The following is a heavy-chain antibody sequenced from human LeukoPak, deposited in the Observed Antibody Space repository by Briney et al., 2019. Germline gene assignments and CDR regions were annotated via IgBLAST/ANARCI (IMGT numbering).Heavy chain of an antibody. J-gene: IGHJ6*02. Sequence: GGSLRLSCAASGFTFSSYAMSWVRQAPGKGREGVSSISSSSSYIYYADSVEGRFTISRDNAKNSLYLQMNSLRAEDTAVYYCARVAAAGYYYYYGMDVWGQGTTVTVSS. CDR1: GFTFSSYA. CDR2: ISSSSSYI. V-gene: IGHV3-21*01. CDR3: ARVAAAGYYYYYGMDV. D-gene: IGHD6-13*01.